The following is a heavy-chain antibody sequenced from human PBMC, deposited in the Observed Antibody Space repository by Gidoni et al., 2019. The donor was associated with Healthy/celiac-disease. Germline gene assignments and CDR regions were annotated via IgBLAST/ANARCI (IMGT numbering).Heavy chain of an antibody. CDR1: GFTFSSYS. D-gene: IGHD3-22*01. Sequence: EVQLVESGGGLVKPGGSLGLSCAASGFTFSSYSMNWVSQAQGKGLEWVSSMSRSIRYIYYADSVKGRFTMSRDNAKNSLYLQMNSLRAEYTAVYYCARDYYDSSGSGGYWGQGTLVTVSS. CDR2: MSRSIRYI. V-gene: IGHV3-21*01. J-gene: IGHJ4*02. CDR3: ARDYYDSSGSGGY.